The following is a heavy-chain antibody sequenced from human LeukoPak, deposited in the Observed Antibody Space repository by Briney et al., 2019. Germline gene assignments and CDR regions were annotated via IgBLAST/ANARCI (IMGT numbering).Heavy chain of an antibody. Sequence: GGSLRLSCAASGFTFSSYWMHWVRQAPGKGLVWVSRIYRDGSSTSYADSVKGRFIISRDNDKNTLYLQMNSLRAEDTALYYCARDAMRRDGYNHDFDNWGQGTLVTVSS. CDR2: IYRDGSST. CDR3: ARDAMRRDGYNHDFDN. CDR1: GFTFSSYW. J-gene: IGHJ4*02. D-gene: IGHD5-24*01. V-gene: IGHV3-74*01.